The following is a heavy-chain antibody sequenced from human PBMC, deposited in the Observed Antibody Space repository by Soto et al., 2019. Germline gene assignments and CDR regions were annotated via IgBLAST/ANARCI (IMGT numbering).Heavy chain of an antibody. CDR1: GHTFTSYG. J-gene: IGHJ6*02. D-gene: IGHD6-13*01. V-gene: IGHV1-18*01. CDR3: AVAAAGSYYYGMDV. CDR2: ISAYNGNT. Sequence: VQLVQSGAEVKKPGASEKVSCKASGHTFTSYGISWVRQAPGQGLEWMGWISAYNGNTNYAQKLQGRVTMTTDTSTSTAYMELRSLRSDDTAVYYCAVAAAGSYYYGMDVWGQGTTVTVSS.